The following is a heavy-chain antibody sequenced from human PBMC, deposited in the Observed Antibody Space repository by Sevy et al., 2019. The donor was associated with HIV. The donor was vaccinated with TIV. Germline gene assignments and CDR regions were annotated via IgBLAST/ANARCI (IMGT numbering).Heavy chain of an antibody. CDR3: ARGTYSSSWTDAFDI. V-gene: IGHV1-18*01. CDR1: GYTFTSYG. Sequence: PSVKVSCKASGYTFTSYGISWVRQAPGQGLEWMGWISAYNGNTNYAQKLQGRVTMTTDTSTSTAYMELRSLGSDDTAVYYCARGTYSSSWTDAFDIWGQGTMVTVSS. D-gene: IGHD6-13*01. J-gene: IGHJ3*02. CDR2: ISAYNGNT.